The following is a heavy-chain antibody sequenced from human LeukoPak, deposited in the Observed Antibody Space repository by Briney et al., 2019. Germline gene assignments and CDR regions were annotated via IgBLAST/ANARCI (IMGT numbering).Heavy chain of an antibody. CDR3: ARRQGCSNTACPPDY. CDR2: IYAGDSDT. V-gene: IGHV5-51*01. D-gene: IGHD2-2*01. CDR1: GFSFNTYW. J-gene: IGHJ4*02. Sequence: GESLKISCKGSGFSFNTYWIGWVRQMPGKGLEWMEIIYAGDSDTRYSPSFQGQVTISVNKSISTAYLQWSSLKASDTAMYYCARRQGCSNTACPPDYWGQGTLVTVSS.